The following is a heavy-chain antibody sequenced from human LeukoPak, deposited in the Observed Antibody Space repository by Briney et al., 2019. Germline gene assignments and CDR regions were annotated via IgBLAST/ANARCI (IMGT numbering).Heavy chain of an antibody. J-gene: IGHJ4*02. D-gene: IGHD1-26*01. CDR2: IYYSGTT. CDR1: GGSISNYY. V-gene: IGHV4-59*01. Sequence: SETLSLTCTVSGGSISNYYWGWIRQPPGKGLEWIGYIYYSGTTKYNPSLKSRVTISVDMSMNQFSLKLRSVTAADTAVYYCARERDRGSTFDYWGQGTLVTVSS. CDR3: ARERDRGSTFDY.